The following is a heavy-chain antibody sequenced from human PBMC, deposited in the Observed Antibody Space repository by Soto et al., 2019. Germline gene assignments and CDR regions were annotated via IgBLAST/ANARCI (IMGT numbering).Heavy chain of an antibody. Sequence: EVQLVESGGGLVQPGGSLRLSCAASGFTFSSYWMSWVRQAPGKGLEWVANIKQDGSEKYYVDSVKGRFTISRDNAKNALYLQMNSLRAEDTAVYYCARDSMGAYCGGDCFPYWYFDLWGRGTLVTVSS. D-gene: IGHD2-21*02. CDR3: ARDSMGAYCGGDCFPYWYFDL. V-gene: IGHV3-7*05. CDR2: IKQDGSEK. CDR1: GFTFSSYW. J-gene: IGHJ2*01.